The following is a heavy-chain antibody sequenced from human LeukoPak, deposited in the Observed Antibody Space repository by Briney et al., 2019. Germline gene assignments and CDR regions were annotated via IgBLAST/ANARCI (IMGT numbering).Heavy chain of an antibody. CDR2: INSDGSWT. CDR1: GNYW. J-gene: IGHJ4*02. V-gene: IGHV3-74*01. Sequence: GGSLRLSCAASGNYWMHWVRQAPGKGLVWVSHINSDGSWTSYTDSVKGRFTISKDNAKNTVYLQMNNLRAEDTAVYYCVSFYETYWGRGTLVTVSS. D-gene: IGHD2-2*01. CDR3: VSFYETY.